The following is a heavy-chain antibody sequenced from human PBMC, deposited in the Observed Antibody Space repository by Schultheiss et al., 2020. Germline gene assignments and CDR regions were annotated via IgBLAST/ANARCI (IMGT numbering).Heavy chain of an antibody. Sequence: GGSLRLSCAASGFSVSSNYMNWVRQAPGKGLEWVSYISDTGSTIYYADSVRGRFTISRDNSKNTLYLQMNSLRAEDTAVYYCVKVGWELLYYFDYWGQGTLVTVSS. CDR3: VKVGWELLYYFDY. V-gene: IGHV3-48*01. D-gene: IGHD1-26*01. J-gene: IGHJ4*02. CDR2: ISDTGSTI. CDR1: GFSVSSNY.